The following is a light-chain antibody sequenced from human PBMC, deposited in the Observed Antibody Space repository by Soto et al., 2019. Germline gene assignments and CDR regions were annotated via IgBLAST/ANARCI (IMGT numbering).Light chain of an antibody. Sequence: EIVMTQSPATLSVSPGESATLSCRASQSVSSNLAWYQQKVGQAPRLLIYGASTRATGIPARFSGSGSGTDFTLTISSLEPEDFAVYYCQQYGSSQLTFGGGTKVDIK. V-gene: IGKV3-15*01. CDR1: QSVSSN. CDR3: QQYGSSQLT. J-gene: IGKJ4*01. CDR2: GAS.